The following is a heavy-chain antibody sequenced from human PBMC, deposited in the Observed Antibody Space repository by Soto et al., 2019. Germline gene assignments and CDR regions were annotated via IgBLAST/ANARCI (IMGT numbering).Heavy chain of an antibody. CDR3: ARRRGMELSNWFDP. CDR2: IDPSDSYT. Sequence: GQLLRVCWRGSGYRFTGYGSSWVRQMTGKGLEWMGRIDPSDSYTNYSPSFQGHVTISADKSISTAYLQWSSLKASDTAMYYCARRRGMELSNWFDPWGQGTLVTVPS. D-gene: IGHD1-7*01. V-gene: IGHV5-10-1*01. CDR1: GYRFTGYG. J-gene: IGHJ5*02.